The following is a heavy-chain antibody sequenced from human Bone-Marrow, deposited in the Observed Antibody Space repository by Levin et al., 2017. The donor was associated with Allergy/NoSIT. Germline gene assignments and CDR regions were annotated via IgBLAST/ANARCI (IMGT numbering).Heavy chain of an antibody. V-gene: IGHV4-39*07. Sequence: PSETLSLTCTVSGASINSTNYYWGWIRQPPGKGLEWIGTIYYNSYTYYNPSLKSRITISKDTSKNQFSLKLSSVTAADTAVYYCARLADNWNVNWFDPWGQGTLVTVSS. CDR2: IYYNSYT. J-gene: IGHJ5*02. D-gene: IGHD1-20*01. CDR1: GASINSTNYY. CDR3: ARLADNWNVNWFDP.